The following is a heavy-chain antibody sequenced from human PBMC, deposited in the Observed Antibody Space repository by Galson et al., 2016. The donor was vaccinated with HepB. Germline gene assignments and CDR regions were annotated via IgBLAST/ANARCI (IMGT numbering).Heavy chain of an antibody. Sequence: QSGAEVKKPGESLKISCQGSGYSFTTYWIGWVRQMPGKGLEWIGIIYPGDSETRYSPSFQGQVTISADKSIRSAYLQWSSLKASDSAMYYCVRPATGYYPHFDCWGQGTLVTVSS. CDR2: IYPGDSET. D-gene: IGHD3-9*01. J-gene: IGHJ4*02. CDR3: VRPATGYYPHFDC. CDR1: GYSFTTYW. V-gene: IGHV5-51*01.